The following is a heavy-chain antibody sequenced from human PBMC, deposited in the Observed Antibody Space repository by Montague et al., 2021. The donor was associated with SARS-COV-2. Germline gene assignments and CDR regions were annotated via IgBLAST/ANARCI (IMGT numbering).Heavy chain of an antibody. V-gene: IGHV3-33*01. D-gene: IGHD3-9*01. CDR2: IWYDGSNK. J-gene: IGHJ4*02. CDR3: ARVDYDILTGYYRSDY. Sequence: SLRLSCAASGFTFSSYGMHWVRQAPGKGLEWAAVIWYDGSNKYYADSVKGRFTISRDNSKNTLYLQMNSLRAEDTAVYYCARVDYDILTGYYRSDYWGQGTLVTVSS. CDR1: GFTFSSYG.